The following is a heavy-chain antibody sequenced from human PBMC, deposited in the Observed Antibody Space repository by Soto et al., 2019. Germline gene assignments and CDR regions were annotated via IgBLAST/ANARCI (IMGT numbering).Heavy chain of an antibody. CDR3: ARAGDSSGPVALGY. J-gene: IGHJ4*02. CDR1: GVSINSNYF. D-gene: IGHD6-19*01. Sequence: SETLSLTCAVSGVSINSNYFLGWIRQPPGRGLEWIGSIYYGGSTYYNPSLKSRVTISADSSKNQLSLKLSSVTAADTAVYYCARAGDSSGPVALGYWGQGTLVTVSS. V-gene: IGHV4-39*07. CDR2: IYYGGST.